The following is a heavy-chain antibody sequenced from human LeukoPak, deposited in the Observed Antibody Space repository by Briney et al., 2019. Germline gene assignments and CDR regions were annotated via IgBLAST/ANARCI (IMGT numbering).Heavy chain of an antibody. D-gene: IGHD2-15*01. J-gene: IGHJ5*02. CDR2: IIPIFGTA. CDR1: GGTFSSYA. V-gene: IGHV1-69*05. CDR3: ASVLRYCSGGSCPAA. Sequence: SVKVSCKASGGTFSSYAISWVRQAPGQGLEWMGGIIPIFGTANYAQEFQGRVTITTDESTSTAYMELSSLRSEDTAVYYCASVLRYCSGGSCPAAWGQGTLVTVSS.